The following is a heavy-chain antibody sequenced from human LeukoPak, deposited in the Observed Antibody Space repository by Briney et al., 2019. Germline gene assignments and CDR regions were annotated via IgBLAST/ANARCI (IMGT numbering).Heavy chain of an antibody. V-gene: IGHV3-30*02. CDR1: GFTISTYG. Sequence: GRSLRLSCAASGFTISTYGMHWVRQAPGKGLEWVAFIRYDGSNKYYADSVKGRFTISRDNSKNTLYLQMNSLRAEDTAVYYCAKDLPLRGDAVHYFDYWGQGTLVTVSS. J-gene: IGHJ4*02. CDR3: AKDLPLRGDAVHYFDY. CDR2: IRYDGSNK. D-gene: IGHD5-24*01.